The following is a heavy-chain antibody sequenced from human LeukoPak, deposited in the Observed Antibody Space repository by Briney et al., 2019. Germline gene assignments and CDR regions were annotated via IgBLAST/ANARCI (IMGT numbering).Heavy chain of an antibody. Sequence: SETLSLTCTVSGGSISSYYWSWIRQPPGKGLEWIGYIYCSGSTNYNPSLKSRVTISVDTSKNQFSLKLSSVTAADTAVYYCARASIVATIKSYYYYYMDVWGKGTTVTVSS. CDR3: ARASIVATIKSYYYYYMDV. CDR2: IYCSGST. D-gene: IGHD5-12*01. V-gene: IGHV4-59*01. CDR1: GGSISSYY. J-gene: IGHJ6*03.